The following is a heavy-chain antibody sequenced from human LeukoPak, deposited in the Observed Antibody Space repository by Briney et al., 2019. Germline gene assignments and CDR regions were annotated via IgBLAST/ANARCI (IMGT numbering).Heavy chain of an antibody. CDR2: ISSSSSTI. V-gene: IGHV3-48*01. Sequence: GGSLRLSCAASGFTFSRYSMNWVRQAQGKGREWISYISSSSSTIYYADSVKGRFTTSRDNAKNSLYLQMNSLRAEDTAVYYCARSPSTHAILTGYYVDYWGQGTLVTVSS. D-gene: IGHD3-9*01. CDR1: GFTFSRYS. J-gene: IGHJ4*02. CDR3: ARSPSTHAILTGYYVDY.